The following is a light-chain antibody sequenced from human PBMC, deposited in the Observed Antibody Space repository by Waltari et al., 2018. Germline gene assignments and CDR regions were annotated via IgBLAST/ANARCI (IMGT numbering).Light chain of an antibody. CDR3: MQATYWPWT. CDR1: QTLVSSNGNTY. CDR2: TVS. V-gene: IGKV2-30*01. Sequence: AVLTQSPLSLPVTLGQPASIPCRSSQTLVSSNGNTYLSWVQPRPGQSPRRLIYTVSDRDSGVPDRFSGSGSDTDFTLTISRVEAEDVGVYYCMQATYWPWTFGQGTKVEIK. J-gene: IGKJ1*01.